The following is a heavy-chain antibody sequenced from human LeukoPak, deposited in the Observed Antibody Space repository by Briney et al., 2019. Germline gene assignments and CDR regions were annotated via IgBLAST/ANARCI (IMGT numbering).Heavy chain of an antibody. D-gene: IGHD3-16*01. CDR1: GGTFSSYG. CDR2: IIPSVGIP. V-gene: IGHV1-69*04. J-gene: IGHJ6*02. Sequence: ASVKVSCKASGGTFSSYGFTWVRQAPGQGLEWMGRIIPSVGIPKYAPKFQGRVTITADKSTSTAYLEFSSLRSEDSAIYFCARGGRAPVTRMDIWGQGTTVTVSS. CDR3: ARGGRAPVTRMDI.